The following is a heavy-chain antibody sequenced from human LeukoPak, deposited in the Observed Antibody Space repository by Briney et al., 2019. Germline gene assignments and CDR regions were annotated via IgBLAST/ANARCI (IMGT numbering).Heavy chain of an antibody. V-gene: IGHV3-30*02. CDR2: IRYDGSNK. CDR3: AREVRGVIRWNWFDP. J-gene: IGHJ5*02. D-gene: IGHD3-10*01. Sequence: GGSLRLSCAASGFTFSSYGMHWVRQAPGKGLEWVAFIRYDGSNKYYADSVKGRFTISRDNSKNTLYLQMNSLRAEDTAVYYCAREVRGVIRWNWFDPWRQGTLVTVSS. CDR1: GFTFSSYG.